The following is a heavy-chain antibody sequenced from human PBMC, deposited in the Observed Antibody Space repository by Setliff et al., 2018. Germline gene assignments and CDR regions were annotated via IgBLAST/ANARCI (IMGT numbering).Heavy chain of an antibody. J-gene: IGHJ4*02. D-gene: IGHD2-2*01. CDR1: GYTFSEYG. Sequence: ASVKVSCKASGYTFSEYGITWVRQAPGQGLEWMGWISAYSGKAYYTQKLQDRATMTTDTSTGTAYLELRSLRSDYTAVYYCSRLVRYCTTTSCQRLSGDEYWGQGTLVTVSS. CDR3: SRLVRYCTTTSCQRLSGDEY. CDR2: ISAYSGKA. V-gene: IGHV1-18*01.